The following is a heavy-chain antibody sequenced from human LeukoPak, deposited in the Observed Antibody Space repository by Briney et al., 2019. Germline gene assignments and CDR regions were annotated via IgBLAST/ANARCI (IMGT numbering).Heavy chain of an antibody. V-gene: IGHV3-30*18. CDR1: GFTFSSYG. CDR3: AKVNDSSGYSLDY. Sequence: PGGSLRLSCAASGFTFSSYGMHWVRQAPGKGLEWVAVISYDGSNKYYADSVKGRFTISRDISKNTLYLQMNSLRAEDTAVYYCAKVNDSSGYSLDYWGQGTLVTVSS. CDR2: ISYDGSNK. D-gene: IGHD3-22*01. J-gene: IGHJ4*02.